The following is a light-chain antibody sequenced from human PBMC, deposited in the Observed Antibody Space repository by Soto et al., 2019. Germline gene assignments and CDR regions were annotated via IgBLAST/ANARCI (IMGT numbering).Light chain of an antibody. CDR2: GAS. Sequence: EVVFTGSRSTLSWSPGERSALSSTASQSVSSNLAWYQQKPGQAPRLLIYGASTRATGIPARFSGSGPGTEFTLTISSLQSEDFAVYYCQQRSNWGRAFGQGTKVDI. CDR3: QQRSNWGRA. V-gene: IGKV3D-11*02. CDR1: QSVSSN. J-gene: IGKJ1*01.